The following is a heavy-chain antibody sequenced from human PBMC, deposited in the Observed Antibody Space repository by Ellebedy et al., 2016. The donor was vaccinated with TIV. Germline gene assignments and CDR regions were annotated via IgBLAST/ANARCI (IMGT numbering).Heavy chain of an antibody. CDR2: ISSAGTT. D-gene: IGHD1-1*01. CDR3: ARLDWSDVDLRHFYFDY. J-gene: IGHJ4*02. V-gene: IGHV3-66*04. Sequence: GGSLRLSCAASGFTVSSNYMNWVRQAPGKGLEWVSLISSAGTTSYADSVKGRFTISRDNAKNSLYLHMNSLRAEDTAVYYCARLDWSDVDLRHFYFDYWGQGTQVTVSS. CDR1: GFTVSSNY.